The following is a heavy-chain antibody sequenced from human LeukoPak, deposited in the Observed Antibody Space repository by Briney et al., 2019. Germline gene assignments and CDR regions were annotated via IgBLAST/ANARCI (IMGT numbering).Heavy chain of an antibody. CDR3: ARAPKKFMVRGVIITNWFDP. Sequence: GASVKVSCKASGYTFTGYYMHWVRQAPGQGLEWMGWINPNSGNTGYAQKFQGRVTMTRNTSISTAYMELSSLRSEDTAVYYCARAPKKFMVRGVIITNWFDPWGQGTLVTVSS. CDR2: INPNSGNT. CDR1: GYTFTGYY. V-gene: IGHV1-8*02. J-gene: IGHJ5*02. D-gene: IGHD3-10*01.